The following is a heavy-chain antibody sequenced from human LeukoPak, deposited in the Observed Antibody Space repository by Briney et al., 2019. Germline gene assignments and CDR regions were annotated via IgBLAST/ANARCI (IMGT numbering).Heavy chain of an antibody. J-gene: IGHJ4*02. CDR1: GFTFSSCA. V-gene: IGHV3-23*01. CDR3: ARQLGYCSGGSCHFDN. CDR2: ISGSGGST. Sequence: GGSLRLSCAASGFTFSSCAMSWVRQAPGRGLEWVSAISGSGGSTYHADSVKGRFTISRDNSKNTVHLQMNSLRAEDTAVYHCARQLGYCSGGSCHFDNWGQGTLVTVSS. D-gene: IGHD2-15*01.